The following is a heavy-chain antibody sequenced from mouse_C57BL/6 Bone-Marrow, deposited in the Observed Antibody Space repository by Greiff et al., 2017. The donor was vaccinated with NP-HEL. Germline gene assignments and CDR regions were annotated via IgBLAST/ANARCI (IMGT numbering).Heavy chain of an antibody. CDR2: IHPSDSDT. J-gene: IGHJ3*01. D-gene: IGHD1-1*01. CDR3: AIWATVVGRGFAY. Sequence: QVHVKQPGAELVKPGASVKVSCKASGYTFTSYWMHWVKQRPGQGLEWIGRIHPSDSDTNYNQKFKGKATLTVDKSSSTAYMQLSSLTSGDSAVYYCAIWATVVGRGFAYWGQGTLVTVSA. CDR1: GYTFTSYW. V-gene: IGHV1-74*01.